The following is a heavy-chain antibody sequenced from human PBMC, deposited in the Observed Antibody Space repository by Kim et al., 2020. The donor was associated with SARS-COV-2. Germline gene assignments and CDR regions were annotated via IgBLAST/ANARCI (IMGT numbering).Heavy chain of an antibody. Sequence: SETLSLTCSVSGDSLSTYYWNWIRQPAGKGLEWIGRVYSSGSPWYNPSLRSRVSISVDTSNQFSLKFTSVTAADTAVYFCVRGNKGYYFDLWGQGTLVTVSS. V-gene: IGHV4-4*07. J-gene: IGHJ4*02. CDR2: VYSSGSP. CDR1: GDSLSTYY. CDR3: VRGNKGYYFDL.